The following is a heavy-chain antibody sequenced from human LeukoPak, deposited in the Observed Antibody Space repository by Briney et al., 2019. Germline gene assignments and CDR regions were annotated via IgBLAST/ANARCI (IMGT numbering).Heavy chain of an antibody. V-gene: IGHV3-48*03. Sequence: LPGGSLRLSCAASGFTFSSYEMNWVRQAPGKGLEWVSYISSSGSAIYYADSVKGRFTISRDNAKDSPYVQMNSLRAEDTAVYYCARGYPSVGYYDSSAYPYFFDYWGQGTLVTVSS. D-gene: IGHD3-22*01. CDR3: ARGYPSVGYYDSSAYPYFFDY. J-gene: IGHJ4*02. CDR1: GFTFSSYE. CDR2: ISSSGSAI.